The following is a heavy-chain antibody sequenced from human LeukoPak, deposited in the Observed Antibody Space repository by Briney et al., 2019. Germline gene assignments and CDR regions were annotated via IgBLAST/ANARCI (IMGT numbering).Heavy chain of an antibody. J-gene: IGHJ4*02. Sequence: SETLSLTCTVSGGSISSSSYYWGWTRQPPGKGLEWIGSIYYSGSTYYNPSLKSRVTISVDTSKNQFSLKLSSVTAADTAVYYCARTLYSSGWYWSPNFDYWGQGTLVTVSS. CDR2: IYYSGST. CDR3: ARTLYSSGWYWSPNFDY. CDR1: GGSISSSSYY. V-gene: IGHV4-39*01. D-gene: IGHD6-19*01.